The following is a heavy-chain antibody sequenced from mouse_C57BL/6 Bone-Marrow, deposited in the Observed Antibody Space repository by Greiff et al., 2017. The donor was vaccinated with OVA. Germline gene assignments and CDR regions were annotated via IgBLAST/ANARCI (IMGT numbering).Heavy chain of an antibody. CDR3: ARREDYGTYFDY. D-gene: IGHD1-1*01. CDR2: IWSGGST. CDR1: GFSLTSYG. Sequence: QVQLKQSGPGLVQPSQSLSITCTVSGFSLTSYGVHWVRQSPGKGLEWLGVIWSGGSTDYNAAFISRLSISKDNSKSRVFFKMNSLQADDTAIYYCARREDYGTYFDYWGQGTTLTVSS. J-gene: IGHJ2*01. V-gene: IGHV2-2*01.